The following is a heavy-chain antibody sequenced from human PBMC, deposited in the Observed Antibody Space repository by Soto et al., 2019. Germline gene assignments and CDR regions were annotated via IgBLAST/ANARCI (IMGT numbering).Heavy chain of an antibody. Sequence: PGGSLRLSCAASGFTFSSYGMHWVRQAPGKGLEWVAVISYDGSNKYYADSVKGRFTISRDNSKNTLYLQMNSLRAEDTAVYYCAKVGPYYYDSSGYPLSDYWGQGTPVTVSS. CDR2: ISYDGSNK. CDR3: AKVGPYYYDSSGYPLSDY. V-gene: IGHV3-30*18. D-gene: IGHD3-22*01. CDR1: GFTFSSYG. J-gene: IGHJ4*02.